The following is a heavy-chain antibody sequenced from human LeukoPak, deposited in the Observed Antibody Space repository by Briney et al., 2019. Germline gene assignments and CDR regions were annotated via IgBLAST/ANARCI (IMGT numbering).Heavy chain of an antibody. V-gene: IGHV3-21*01. CDR2: ISSSGAYI. CDR1: GFTFSTYR. Sequence: GGSLRLSCAASGFTFSTYRMNWVRQAPGKGLECVSSISSSGAYIYYADSVKGRFTISRDNAKKSLYLQMNSLRAEDTAIYYCVGNYYDSSGLDYWGQGTLVTVSS. J-gene: IGHJ4*02. CDR3: VGNYYDSSGLDY. D-gene: IGHD3-22*01.